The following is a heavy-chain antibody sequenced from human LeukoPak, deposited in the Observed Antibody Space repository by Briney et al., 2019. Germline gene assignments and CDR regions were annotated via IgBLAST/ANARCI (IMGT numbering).Heavy chain of an antibody. J-gene: IGHJ4*02. CDR1: GGSISSYY. D-gene: IGHD5-24*01. Sequence: PSETLSLTCTVSGGSISSYYWSWIRQPPGKGLEWIGYIYYSGSTNYNPSLKSRVTISVDTSKNQFSLKLSSVTAADTAVYYCARARGDGYNFDYWGQGILVTVSS. CDR3: ARARGDGYNFDY. V-gene: IGHV4-59*01. CDR2: IYYSGST.